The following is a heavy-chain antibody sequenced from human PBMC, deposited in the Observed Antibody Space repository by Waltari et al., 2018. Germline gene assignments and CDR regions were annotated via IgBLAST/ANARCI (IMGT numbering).Heavy chain of an antibody. Sequence: QVQLVQSGAEVKKPGASVKVSCKASGYTFTGYYMPWVRQAPGQGLEWMGRINPNSGGTNYAQKFQGRVTMTRDTSISTAYMELSRLRSDDTAVYYCARIFSRGYEGFDYWGQGTLVTVSS. CDR1: GYTFTGYY. CDR3: ARIFSRGYEGFDY. J-gene: IGHJ4*02. CDR2: INPNSGGT. V-gene: IGHV1-2*06. D-gene: IGHD5-12*01.